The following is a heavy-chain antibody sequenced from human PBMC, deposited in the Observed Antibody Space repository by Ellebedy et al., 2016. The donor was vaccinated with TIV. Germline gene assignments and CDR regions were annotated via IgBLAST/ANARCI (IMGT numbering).Heavy chain of an antibody. CDR1: GGSISSGGSY. J-gene: IGHJ3*02. D-gene: IGHD5-12*01. V-gene: IGHV4-31*03. CDR2: IYYSGST. CDR3: ARHGGYSGYDGRAFDI. Sequence: SETLSLTCTVSGGSISSGGSYWSWIRQHPGKGLEWIGYIYYSGSTYYNPSLKSRVTISVDTSKNQFSLKLSSVTAADTAVYYCARHGGYSGYDGRAFDIWGQGTMVTVSS.